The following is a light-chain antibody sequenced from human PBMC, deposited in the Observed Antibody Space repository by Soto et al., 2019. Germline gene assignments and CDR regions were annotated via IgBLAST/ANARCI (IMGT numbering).Light chain of an antibody. CDR1: QSVSSSY. Sequence: EIVLTQSPGTLSLSPGERATLSCRASQSVSSSYLAWYQQKPGQAPRLLIYGASSRAAGIPDRFSGSRSGTDFTLTISRLEPEDFAVYYCQQYGSSPFTFGGGTKVDIK. J-gene: IGKJ4*01. V-gene: IGKV3-20*01. CDR2: GAS. CDR3: QQYGSSPFT.